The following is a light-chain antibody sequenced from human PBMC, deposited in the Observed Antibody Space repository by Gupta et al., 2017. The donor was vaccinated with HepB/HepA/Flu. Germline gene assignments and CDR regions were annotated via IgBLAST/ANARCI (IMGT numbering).Light chain of an antibody. J-gene: IGLJ3*02. CDR1: SSDVGNDNL. CDR2: EVT. CDR3: SSYAGSSTVM. V-gene: IGLV2-23*02. Sequence: QSGLTQPASVSGSPCPSITISCTGTSSDVGNDNLVSWYQQHPGKAPKLIIYEVTERSAGVSNRFSGSKSGDTASLTISWLQTEDEADYYCSSYAGSSTVMFGGGTKVTVL.